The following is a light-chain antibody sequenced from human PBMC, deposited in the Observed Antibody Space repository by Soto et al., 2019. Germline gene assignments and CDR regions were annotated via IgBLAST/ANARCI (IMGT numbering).Light chain of an antibody. V-gene: IGLV2-14*01. J-gene: IGLJ2*01. Sequence: QSALTQPASVSGSPGQSITISCTGTSSDDGGYNDVSWYQQHPGKAPKLMIYDVSNRPSGVSNRFSGSKSGNTASLTISGLQAEDEADYYCSSYTSSSVVFGGGTKLTVL. CDR1: SSDDGGYND. CDR2: DVS. CDR3: SSYTSSSVV.